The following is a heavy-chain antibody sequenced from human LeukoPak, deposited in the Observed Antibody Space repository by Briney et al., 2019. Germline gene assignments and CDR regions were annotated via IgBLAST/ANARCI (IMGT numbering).Heavy chain of an antibody. D-gene: IGHD2/OR15-2a*01. CDR2: IYTSGST. CDR1: GGSISSYY. J-gene: IGHJ6*02. CDR3: ARDLAKNIVVVAYYGMDV. V-gene: IGHV4-4*07. Sequence: SETLSLTCTVSGGSISSYYWSWIRQPAGKGLEWIGRIYTSGSTNYNPSLKSRVPMSVDTSKNQFSLKLSSVTAADTAVYYCARDLAKNIVVVAYYGMDVWGQGTTVTVSS.